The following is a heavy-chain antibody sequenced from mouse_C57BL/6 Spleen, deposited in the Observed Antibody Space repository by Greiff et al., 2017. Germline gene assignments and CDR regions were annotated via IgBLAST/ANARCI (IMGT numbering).Heavy chain of an antibody. CDR2: IDPSDSYT. CDR1: GYTFTSYW. D-gene: IGHD2-2*01. V-gene: IGHV1-69*01. J-gene: IGHJ4*01. CDR3: ARRRLRRDAMDY. Sequence: QVQLQQPGAELVMPGASVKLSCKASGYTFTSYWMHWVKQRPGQGLEWIGEIDPSDSYTNYNQKFKGKSTLTVDKSSSTAYMQLSSLTSEDSAVYYCARRRLRRDAMDYWGQGTSVTVSS.